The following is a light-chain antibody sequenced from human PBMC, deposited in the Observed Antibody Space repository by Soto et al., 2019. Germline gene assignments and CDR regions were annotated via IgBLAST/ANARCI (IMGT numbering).Light chain of an antibody. V-gene: IGLV2-14*01. Sequence: QSALTQPASVSGSPGQSITISCSGTSSDGGGYDYVSWYQQHPGKAPKLMIYDVTNRPSGVSNRFSGSKSGNTASLTISGIQAEDEADYYCSSYTGSSTLVFGGGTKLTVL. CDR2: DVT. CDR1: SSDGGGYDY. CDR3: SSYTGSSTLV. J-gene: IGLJ2*01.